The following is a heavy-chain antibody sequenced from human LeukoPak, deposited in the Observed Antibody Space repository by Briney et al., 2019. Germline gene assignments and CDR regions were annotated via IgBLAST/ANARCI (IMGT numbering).Heavy chain of an antibody. CDR2: IYTSGST. V-gene: IGHV4-4*07. Sequence: SETLSPTCTVSGGSISSYYWSWIRQPAGKGLEWIGRIYTSGSTNYNPSLKSRVTMSVDTSKNQFSLKLSSVTAADTAVYYCARESITMVRGVDDYYYYMDVWGKGTTVTVSS. D-gene: IGHD3-10*01. J-gene: IGHJ6*03. CDR1: GGSISSYY. CDR3: ARESITMVRGVDDYYYYMDV.